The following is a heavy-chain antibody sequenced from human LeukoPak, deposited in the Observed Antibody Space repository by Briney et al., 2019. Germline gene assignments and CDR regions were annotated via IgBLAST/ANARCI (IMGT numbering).Heavy chain of an antibody. CDR3: ARSLRYYYDSSGYYLDY. CDR1: GYTFTSYG. CDR2: INAYNGNT. J-gene: IGHJ4*02. V-gene: IGHV1-18*01. Sequence: ASVKVSCKASGYTFTSYGISWVRQAPGQGLEWMGLINAYNGNTNYAQKLQGRVTMTTHTATSTAYMELRSLRYDDAAVYYCARSLRYYYDSSGYYLDYWGQGTLVTVSS. D-gene: IGHD3-22*01.